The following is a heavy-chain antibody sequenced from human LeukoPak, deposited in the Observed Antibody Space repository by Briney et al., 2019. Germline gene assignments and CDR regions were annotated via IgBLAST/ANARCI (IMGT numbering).Heavy chain of an antibody. CDR3: ARAELYTTVDP. D-gene: IGHD4-17*01. CDR1: GGSISSSSYY. J-gene: IGHJ5*02. Sequence: SETLSLTCTVSGGSISSSSYYWGWIRQPPGKGLEWIGSIYYSGSTYYNPSLKSRVTISVDTSKNQFSLKLSSVTAADTAVYYCARAELYTTVDPWGQGTLVTVSS. V-gene: IGHV4-39*07. CDR2: IYYSGST.